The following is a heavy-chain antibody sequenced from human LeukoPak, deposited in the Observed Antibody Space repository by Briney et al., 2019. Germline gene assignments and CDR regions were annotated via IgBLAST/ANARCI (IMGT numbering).Heavy chain of an antibody. Sequence: GGSLRLSCAASGFTFSHYYMSWIRQAPGKGLEWVSYISSSGSTIYYADSVKGRFTISRDNAKNSLYLQMNSLRAEDTAVYYCARKSTYSSSWYGLDYWGQGTLVTVSS. CDR1: GFTFSHYY. J-gene: IGHJ4*02. V-gene: IGHV3-11*01. CDR2: ISSSGSTI. D-gene: IGHD6-13*01. CDR3: ARKSTYSSSWYGLDY.